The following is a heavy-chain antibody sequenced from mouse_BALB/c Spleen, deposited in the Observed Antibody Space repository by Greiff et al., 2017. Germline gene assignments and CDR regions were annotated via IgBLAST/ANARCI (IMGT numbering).Heavy chain of an antibody. CDR1: GFTFSSYA. D-gene: IGHD2-10*01. CDR3: ARSFSYYGNYDVAY. J-gene: IGHJ3*01. CDR2: ISSGGST. V-gene: IGHV5-6-5*01. Sequence: EVKLVESGGGLVKPGGSLKLSCAASGFTFSSYAMSWVRQTPEKRLEWVASISSGGSTYYPDSVKGRFTISRDNARNILYLQMSSLRSEDTAMYYCARSFSYYGNYDVAYWGQGTLVTVSA.